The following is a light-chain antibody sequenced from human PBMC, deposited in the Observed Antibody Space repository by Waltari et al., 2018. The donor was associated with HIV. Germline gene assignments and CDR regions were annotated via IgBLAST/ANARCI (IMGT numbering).Light chain of an antibody. CDR1: SANIGSNT. CDR2: RNN. V-gene: IGLV1-44*01. Sequence: QSVLTQPPSASGTPGQRVTISCSGRSANIGSNTVTWYQQLPGTAPKLLLYRNNHRPSGVPDRFSGSKSGTSASLAISGLQSEDEADYYCAAWDGSLNGRVFGGGTKLTVL. J-gene: IGLJ3*02. CDR3: AAWDGSLNGRV.